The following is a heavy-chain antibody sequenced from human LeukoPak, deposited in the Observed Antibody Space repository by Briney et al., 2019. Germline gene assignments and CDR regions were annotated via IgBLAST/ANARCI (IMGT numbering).Heavy chain of an antibody. Sequence: ASVKVSCKASGYTFTSYYMHWVRQAPGQGLEWMGIINPSGGSTSYAQKFQGRVTMTTDTSTSTAYMELRSLRSDDTAVYYCARDGSGSYYNPLNYYYYGMDVWGQGTTVTVSS. J-gene: IGHJ6*02. CDR1: GYTFTSYY. CDR2: INPSGGST. V-gene: IGHV1-46*01. CDR3: ARDGSGSYYNPLNYYYYGMDV. D-gene: IGHD3-10*01.